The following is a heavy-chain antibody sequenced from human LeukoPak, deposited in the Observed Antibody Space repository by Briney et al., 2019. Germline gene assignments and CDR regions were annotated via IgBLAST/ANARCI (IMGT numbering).Heavy chain of an antibody. CDR3: ARDPTGDSGSYLGPLGY. D-gene: IGHD1-26*01. V-gene: IGHV1-2*02. CDR2: INPNSGGT. CDR1: GYTFTGYY. J-gene: IGHJ4*02. Sequence: GASVKVSCKASGYTFTGYYMHWVRQAPGQGLEWMGWINPNSGGTNYAQKFQGRVTMTRDTSISTAYMELSRLRSDDTAVYYCARDPTGDSGSYLGPLGYWGQGTLVTVSS.